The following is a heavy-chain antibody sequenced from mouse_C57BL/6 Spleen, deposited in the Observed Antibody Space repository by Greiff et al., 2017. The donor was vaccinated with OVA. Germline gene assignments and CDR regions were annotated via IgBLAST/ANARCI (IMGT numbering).Heavy chain of an antibody. CDR3: ARSTTVVGDWFAY. D-gene: IGHD1-1*01. CDR1: GYTFTSYW. CDR2: IHPNSGST. V-gene: IGHV1-64*01. Sequence: VQLQQPGAELVKPGASVKLSCKASGYTFTSYWMHWVKQRPGQGLEWIGMIHPNSGSTNYNEKFKSKATLTVDKSSSTAYMQLSSLTSEDSAVYYCARSTTVVGDWFAYWGQGTLVTVSA. J-gene: IGHJ3*01.